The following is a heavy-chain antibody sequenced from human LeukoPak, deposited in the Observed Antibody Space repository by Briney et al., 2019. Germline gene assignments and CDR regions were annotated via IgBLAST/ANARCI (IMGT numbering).Heavy chain of an antibody. CDR1: GDSISSYY. CDR3: ARSGYKYGADALDI. D-gene: IGHD5-18*01. V-gene: IGHV4-59*01. Sequence: KSSETLSLTCTVSGDSISSYYWSWIRQPPGKGLEWIGYIHYSGSTNYNPSLKSRVTISVDTSKNQFSLILSSVTTADTAVYYCARSGYKYGADALDIWGQGTMVTVSS. J-gene: IGHJ3*02. CDR2: IHYSGST.